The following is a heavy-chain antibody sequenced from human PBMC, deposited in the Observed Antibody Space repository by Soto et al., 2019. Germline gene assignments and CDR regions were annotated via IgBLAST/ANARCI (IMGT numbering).Heavy chain of an antibody. J-gene: IGHJ4*02. V-gene: IGHV4-34*01. CDR1: GGSFSGYY. D-gene: IGHD6-19*01. Sequence: QVQLQQWGAGLFKPSETLSLTCAVYGGSFSGYYWSWIRQPPGKGLEWIGEINHSGSTNYNPSLKSRVTISVDTSKNQFSLKLSSVTAADTAVYYCATLYSSGWYDYWGQGTLVTVSS. CDR3: ATLYSSGWYDY. CDR2: INHSGST.